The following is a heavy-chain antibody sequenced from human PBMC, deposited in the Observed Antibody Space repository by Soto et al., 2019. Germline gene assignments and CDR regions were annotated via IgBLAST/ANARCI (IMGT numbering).Heavy chain of an antibody. CDR1: GFTFSSYA. D-gene: IGHD3-22*01. V-gene: IGHV3-23*01. J-gene: IGHJ4*02. CDR3: AKGFGLYYYDRSGYYYFDY. CDR2: ISGSGGST. Sequence: EVQLLESGGGLVQPGGSLRLSCAASGFTFSSYAMSWVRQAPGKGLEWVSAISGSGGSTYYADSVKGRFTISRDNSKNTLYLQMNSLRADETAVYYCAKGFGLYYYDRSGYYYFDYWGQGTLVTVSS.